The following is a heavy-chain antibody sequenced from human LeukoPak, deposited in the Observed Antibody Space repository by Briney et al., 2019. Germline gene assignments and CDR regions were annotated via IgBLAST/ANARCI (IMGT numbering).Heavy chain of an antibody. V-gene: IGHV3-23*01. CDR3: AKWYSSSWYGPGNWFDP. CDR1: GFTFSSYA. CDR2: ISGSGGST. D-gene: IGHD6-13*01. Sequence: HPGGSLRLSCAASGFTFSSYAMSWVRQAPGKGLEWVSAISGSGGSTYYADSVKGRFTISRDNSKNTLYLQMNSLRAEDTAVYYCAKWYSSSWYGPGNWFDPWGQGTLVTVSS. J-gene: IGHJ5*02.